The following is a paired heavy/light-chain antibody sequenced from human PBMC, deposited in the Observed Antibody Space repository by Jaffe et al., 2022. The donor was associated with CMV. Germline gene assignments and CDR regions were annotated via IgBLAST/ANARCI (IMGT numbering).Light chain of an antibody. CDR2: AAS. Sequence: DIQMTQSPSSLSASVGDRVTITCRASQGIRNDLAWYQQKPGKAPKRLIYAASSLQSGVPSRFSGSGSGTEFTLTISSLQPEDFATYYCLQHNSYPLTFGGGTRVEMK. V-gene: IGKV1-17*01. CDR3: LQHNSYPLT. CDR1: QGIRND. J-gene: IGKJ4*01.
Heavy chain of an antibody. Sequence: EVQLLESGGGLVQPGGSLRLSCEASGFTFSDFAMIWVRQAPGKGLEWVSAISANSGHTHYADAVKGRFTISRDNSKNTMYLQMNSLRAEDTAVYYCVKRESGGYPFYFDYWGQGTLVTVSS. CDR1: GFTFSDFA. J-gene: IGHJ4*02. CDR3: VKRESGGYPFYFDY. CDR2: ISANSGHT. V-gene: IGHV3-23*01. D-gene: IGHD1-26*01.